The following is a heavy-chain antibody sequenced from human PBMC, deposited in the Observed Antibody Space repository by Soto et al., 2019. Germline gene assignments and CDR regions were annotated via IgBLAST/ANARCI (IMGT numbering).Heavy chain of an antibody. Sequence: QVQLVESGGGVVQPGRSLRLSCAASGFDFSTYGMHWVCQAPGKGPEWVAVIWYDGSNKYYADSVRGRFIISRDNSKSTLFLQLNSLRAEDTAVYYCARAVGPFDYWGQGTLVTVSS. CDR1: GFDFSTYG. CDR2: IWYDGSNK. CDR3: ARAVGPFDY. J-gene: IGHJ4*02. V-gene: IGHV3-33*01. D-gene: IGHD1-26*01.